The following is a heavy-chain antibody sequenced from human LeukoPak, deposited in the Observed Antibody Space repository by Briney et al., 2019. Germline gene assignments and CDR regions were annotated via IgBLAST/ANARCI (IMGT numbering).Heavy chain of an antibody. CDR2: IYGGGTT. CDR3: ARGAATPGGDSCDV. CDR1: GFSVSSTY. D-gene: IGHD1-1*01. J-gene: IGHJ3*01. Sequence: GGSLRLSCAVSGFSVSSTYMTWVRQAPGKGLQWVSIIYGGGTTYFADSVKGRFTVSRDNSKNTLYLQMNSLRADDTAVYFCARGAATPGGDSCDVWGQGTMVTVSS. V-gene: IGHV3-53*01.